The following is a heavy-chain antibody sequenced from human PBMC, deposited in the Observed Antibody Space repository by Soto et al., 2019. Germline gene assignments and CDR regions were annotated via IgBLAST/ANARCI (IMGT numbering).Heavy chain of an antibody. CDR1: GFTFKNYD. Sequence: SGGSLRLSCVASGFTFKNYDMRWVRQAPGKGLEWVSGISGSGAITYYADSVRGRFTISRDNSKNTLYLQLNSLGAEDTVIYYCAKDRQFRSYYESAGHYNNWGQGTLVTV. D-gene: IGHD3-9*01. CDR3: AKDRQFRSYYESAGHYNN. CDR2: ISGSGAIT. J-gene: IGHJ4*02. V-gene: IGHV3-23*01.